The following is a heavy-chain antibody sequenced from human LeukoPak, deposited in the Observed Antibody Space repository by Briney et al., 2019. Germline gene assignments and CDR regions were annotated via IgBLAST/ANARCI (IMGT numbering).Heavy chain of an antibody. J-gene: IGHJ4*02. V-gene: IGHV4-38-2*02. CDR3: ATLRWLQSN. CDR1: GYSISSGYY. D-gene: IGHD5-24*01. CDR2: IYHSGST. Sequence: SETLSLTCTVSGYSISSGYYWGWIRQPPGKGLEWIGSIYHSGSTYYNPSLKSRVTISVDTSKNQFSLKLTSVTAADTAVYYCATLRWLQSNWGQGTLVTVPS.